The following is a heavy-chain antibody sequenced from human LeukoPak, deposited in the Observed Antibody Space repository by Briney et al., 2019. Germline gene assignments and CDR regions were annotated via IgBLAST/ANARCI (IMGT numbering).Heavy chain of an antibody. J-gene: IGHJ5*02. CDR2: ITSSSSYI. CDR1: GFNFSTYS. V-gene: IGHV3-21*04. Sequence: GGSLRLSCAASGFNFSTYSMSWVRQAPGKGLEWVSCITSSSSYIYYADSLKGRFTISRDNAKNSLYLQMNSLRAEDTAVYYCAKDDNYIRFLSWGQGTLVTVSS. D-gene: IGHD3-16*01. CDR3: AKDDNYIRFLS.